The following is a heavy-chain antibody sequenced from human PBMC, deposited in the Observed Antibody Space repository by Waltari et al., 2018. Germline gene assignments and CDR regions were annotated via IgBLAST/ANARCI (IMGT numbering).Heavy chain of an antibody. CDR1: SVSVGRTTYH. V-gene: IGHV4-61*02. Sequence: QVQLQESGPGLVKPSQTVSLTCTASSVSVGRTTYHWNWILQPAGKQLEWIGRVYPRGSTDYNPSFRSRATISIDTSKNHFSLKLTSVTAADTAVYYCARGFILGIDYGLDVWGQGTTVTVSS. D-gene: IGHD1-26*01. CDR2: VYPRGST. CDR3: ARGFILGIDYGLDV. J-gene: IGHJ6*02.